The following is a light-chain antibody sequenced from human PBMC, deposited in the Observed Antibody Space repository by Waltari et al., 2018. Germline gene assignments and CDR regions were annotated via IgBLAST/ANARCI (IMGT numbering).Light chain of an antibody. Sequence: DIQMTQSPSHLSASVGDRVTITCRASQDISTSLAWYQQKQGKVPNLLISAASTLQSGVPSRFSGSVSGTDVTLTIGSLQPEDVATYYCQKYNSVPYTFGQGTKLEIK. CDR2: AAS. J-gene: IGKJ2*01. V-gene: IGKV1-27*01. CDR3: QKYNSVPYT. CDR1: QDISTS.